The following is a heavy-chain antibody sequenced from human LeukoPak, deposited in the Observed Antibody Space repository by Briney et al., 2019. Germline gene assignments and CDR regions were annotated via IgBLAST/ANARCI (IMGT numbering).Heavy chain of an antibody. CDR1: GGSISSYY. CDR3: ARVPDYYDSSGPPDY. J-gene: IGHJ4*02. D-gene: IGHD3-22*01. V-gene: IGHV4-59*01. Sequence: SETLSLTCTVSGGSISSYYWSWIRQPPGKGLEWIGYIYCSGSTNYNPSLKSRVTISVDTSKNQFSLKLSSVTAADTAVYYCARVPDYYDSSGPPDYWGQGTLVTVSS. CDR2: IYCSGST.